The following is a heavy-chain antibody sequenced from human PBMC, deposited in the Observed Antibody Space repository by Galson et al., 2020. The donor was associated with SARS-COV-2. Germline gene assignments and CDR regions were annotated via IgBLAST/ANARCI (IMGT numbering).Heavy chain of an antibody. CDR1: GGSFSGYY. CDR3: ARWASSSSWSYMYYCGMDV. D-gene: IGHD6-13*01. J-gene: IGHJ6*02. V-gene: IGHV4-34*01. Sequence: SEPLSLTCAVYGGSFSGYYWSWIRQPPGKGLDWIGEINHSGSTNYNPSLKRRVTISVDTSKNTCSLKLSSVTSADTAVYYCARWASSSSWSYMYYCGMDVWGQGTTVTVSS. CDR2: INHSGST.